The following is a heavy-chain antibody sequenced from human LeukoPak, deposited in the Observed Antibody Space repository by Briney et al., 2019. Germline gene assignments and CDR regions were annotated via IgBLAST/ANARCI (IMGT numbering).Heavy chain of an antibody. J-gene: IGHJ3*02. V-gene: IGHV1-18*01. CDR1: GYTFTSCG. D-gene: IGHD6-13*01. CDR3: ARVPGIAAANYAFDI. Sequence: ASVKVSCKASGYTFTSCGISWVRQAPGQGLEWMGWISAYNGNTNYAQKLQGRVTMTTDTSTSTAYMELRSLRSDDTAVYYCARVPGIAAANYAFDIWGQGTMVTVSS. CDR2: ISAYNGNT.